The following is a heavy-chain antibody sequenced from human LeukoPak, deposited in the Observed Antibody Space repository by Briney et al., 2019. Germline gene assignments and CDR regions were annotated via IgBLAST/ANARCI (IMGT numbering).Heavy chain of an antibody. D-gene: IGHD1-26*01. V-gene: IGHV3-48*01. CDR1: GFTFSGYS. CDR3: AKSWELAPYMDV. Sequence: PGGSLRLSCAASGFTFSGYSMNWVRQAPGKGLEWVSYISDSSGTIYNADSVTGRFTISRDNSKNTLYLQMNSLRAEDTAVYYCAKSWELAPYMDVWGKGTTVTVSS. CDR2: ISDSSGTI. J-gene: IGHJ6*03.